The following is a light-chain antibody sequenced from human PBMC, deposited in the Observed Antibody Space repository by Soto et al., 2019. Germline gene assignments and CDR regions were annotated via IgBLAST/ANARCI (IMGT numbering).Light chain of an antibody. J-gene: IGLJ2*01. Sequence: SNELTQPPSVSVSPGMTARITCGGNNIGSKAVHWYQQRSGQAPVLVINNEVDRPSGIPERFSGSNFGTTATLTINRVEAGDEADYFCHVWDSDRDHPVFGGGTKLTVL. V-gene: IGLV3-21*04. CDR2: NEV. CDR1: NIGSKA. CDR3: HVWDSDRDHPV.